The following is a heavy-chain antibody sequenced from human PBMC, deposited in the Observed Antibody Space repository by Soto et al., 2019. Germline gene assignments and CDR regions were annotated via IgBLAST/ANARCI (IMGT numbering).Heavy chain of an antibody. CDR2: IYYSGST. J-gene: IGHJ4*02. D-gene: IGHD6-13*01. V-gene: IGHV4-4*02. CDR3: ARRHSSTFFDY. Sequence: GTLSLTCAVSGDSISRSYWWSWVRQLPGKGLEWIGEIYYSGSTYYNPSLKSRVTISVDTSKNQFSLKLSSVTATDTAVYYCARRHSSTFFDYWGQGTLVTVSS. CDR1: GDSISRSYW.